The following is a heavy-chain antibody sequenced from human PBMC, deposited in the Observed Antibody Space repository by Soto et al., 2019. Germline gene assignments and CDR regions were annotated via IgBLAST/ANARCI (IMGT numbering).Heavy chain of an antibody. Sequence: AAVKVSRQASGYAVDSYGINWVRQAPGQGLEWMGSFSRHNANTPSQQHIQARVAMTTDTSTSTAFMAVRSLRSDVTSVYYCATSLEYTSGWAFDFWGQGTLVTVSS. J-gene: IGHJ4*01. D-gene: IGHD6-19*01. CDR2: FSRHNANT. CDR3: ATSLEYTSGWAFDF. CDR1: GYAVDSYG. V-gene: IGHV1-18*01.